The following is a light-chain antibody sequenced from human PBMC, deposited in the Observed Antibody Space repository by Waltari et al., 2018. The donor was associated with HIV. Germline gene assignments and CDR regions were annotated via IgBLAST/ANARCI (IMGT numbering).Light chain of an antibody. CDR2: WAA. CDR1: QSVLYNSNNKNY. J-gene: IGKJ4*01. Sequence: DIVMTQSPDSLAVSLGERATVNCRSSQSVLYNSNNKNYLAWYQQKPGQPPKLLVYWAATRESGVPDRFSGSGSGTDFTLTINSLQIEDVAVYYCQQYYTIPLTFGGGTKVEI. CDR3: QQYYTIPLT. V-gene: IGKV4-1*01.